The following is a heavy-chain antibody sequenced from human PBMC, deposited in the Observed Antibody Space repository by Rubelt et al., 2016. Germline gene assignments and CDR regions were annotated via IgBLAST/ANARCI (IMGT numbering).Heavy chain of an antibody. CDR2: ILYDGSDK. J-gene: IGHJ4*02. CDR3: VSSSLDY. V-gene: IGHV3-30*02. CDR1: GLTFSIYA. Sequence: QIGGSLRLSCAASGLTFSIYAMNWVRQAPGKGLEWVAFILYDGSDKYYADSVKGRFTISRDNSKNTLYLQMNSLRAEDTAVYYCVSSSLDYWGQGTLVTVSS. D-gene: IGHD6-13*01.